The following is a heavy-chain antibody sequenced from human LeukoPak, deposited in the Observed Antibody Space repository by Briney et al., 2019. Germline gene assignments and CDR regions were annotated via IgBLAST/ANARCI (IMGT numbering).Heavy chain of an antibody. CDR1: GYTFTSYG. J-gene: IGHJ4*02. CDR2: ISAYNGNT. D-gene: IGHD3-22*01. V-gene: IGHV1-18*01. Sequence: GASVKASCKASGYTFTSYGISWVRQAPGQGLEWMGWISAYNGNTKYALNLQGRVTMTTDTSTSTAYMELRSLRSDDTAVYYCARGYYYDSSGYYYDYFDYWGQGTLVTVSS. CDR3: ARGYYYDSSGYYYDYFDY.